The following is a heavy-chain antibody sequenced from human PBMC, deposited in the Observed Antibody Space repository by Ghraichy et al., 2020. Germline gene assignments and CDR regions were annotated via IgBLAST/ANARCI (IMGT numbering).Heavy chain of an antibody. V-gene: IGHV4-59*01. J-gene: IGHJ2*01. D-gene: IGHD2-2*01. CDR2: IYYSGST. Sequence: SQTLSLTCTVSGGSISSYYWSWIRQPPGKGLEWIGYIYYSGSTNYNPSLKSRVTISVDTSKNQFSLKLSSVTAADTAVYYCARVVPAGPAVWYFDLWGRGTLVTVSS. CDR1: GGSISSYY. CDR3: ARVVPAGPAVWYFDL.